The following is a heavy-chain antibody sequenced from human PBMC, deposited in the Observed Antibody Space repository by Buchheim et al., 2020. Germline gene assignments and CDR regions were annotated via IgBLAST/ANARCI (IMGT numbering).Heavy chain of an antibody. CDR2: INSDGSTT. D-gene: IGHD3-22*01. Sequence: EVQLLESGGGLVQPGGSLRLSCAASGFTFSSYAMSWVRQAPGKGLVWVSRINSDGSTTSYADSVKDRFTISRDNAKNTLYLQMSSLRAEDTAVYYCARGRISSGYYPSYFDYWGQGTL. CDR3: ARGRISSGYYPSYFDY. J-gene: IGHJ4*02. V-gene: IGHV3-74*02. CDR1: GFTFSSYA.